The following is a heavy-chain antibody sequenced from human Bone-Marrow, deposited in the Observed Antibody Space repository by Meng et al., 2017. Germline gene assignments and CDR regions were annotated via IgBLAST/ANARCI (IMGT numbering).Heavy chain of an antibody. Sequence: GGSLRLSCAASGFTFSSYAMHWVRQAPGKGLEWVAVISYDGSNKYYADSVKGRFTISRDNSKNTLYLQMSSLRAEDTAVYYCAREGRPAAAQFPYYYGMDVWGQGTTVTVSS. CDR2: ISYDGSNK. D-gene: IGHD2-2*01. CDR1: GFTFSSYA. CDR3: AREGRPAAAQFPYYYGMDV. V-gene: IGHV3-30*15. J-gene: IGHJ6*02.